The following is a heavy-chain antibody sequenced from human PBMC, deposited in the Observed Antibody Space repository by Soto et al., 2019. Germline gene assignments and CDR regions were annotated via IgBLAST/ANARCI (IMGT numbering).Heavy chain of an antibody. Sequence: SLRLSCAASGFTFSSYWMHWVRQAPGKGLVWVSRIYSDGSNTDYADSVKGRFTISRDNAKNTLYLQVNSLRAEDTAVYYCARETITPAGTGLDFWGQGTLVTVSS. CDR3: ARETITPAGTGLDF. CDR1: GFTFSSYW. V-gene: IGHV3-74*01. CDR2: IYSDGSNT. J-gene: IGHJ4*02. D-gene: IGHD6-13*01.